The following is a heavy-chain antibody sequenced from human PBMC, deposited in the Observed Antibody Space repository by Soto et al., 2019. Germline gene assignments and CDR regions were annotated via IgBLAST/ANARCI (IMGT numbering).Heavy chain of an antibody. CDR1: GFTFSRYG. Sequence: SLNISCAGSGFTFSRYGMHWVLQAPGKGLEWVAVIWYDGSNKYYAGSVKGRFTISRDNSKNTLYLQMNSLRAEDTAVYYCARDSGAAYCGGDCPTSWFDPWGQGTMVTVSS. CDR2: IWYDGSNK. CDR3: ARDSGAAYCGGDCPTSWFDP. D-gene: IGHD2-21*02. J-gene: IGHJ5*02. V-gene: IGHV3-33*01.